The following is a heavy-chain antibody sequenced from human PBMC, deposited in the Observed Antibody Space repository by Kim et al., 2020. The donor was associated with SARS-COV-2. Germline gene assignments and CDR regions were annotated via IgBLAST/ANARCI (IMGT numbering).Heavy chain of an antibody. Sequence: YDPSLKSRVTISVDTSKNQFSLKLSSVTAADTAVYYCARDRMYSSWYSDYWGQGTLVTVSS. CDR3: ARDRMYSSWYSDY. V-gene: IGHV4-34*01. J-gene: IGHJ4*02. D-gene: IGHD6-13*01.